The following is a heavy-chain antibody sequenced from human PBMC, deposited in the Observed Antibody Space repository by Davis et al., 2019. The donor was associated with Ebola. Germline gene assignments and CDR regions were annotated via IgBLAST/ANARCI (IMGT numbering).Heavy chain of an antibody. J-gene: IGHJ4*02. CDR2: ISYDGSNK. V-gene: IGHV3-30*14. CDR3: ARGASDGDTFDY. Sequence: GGSLRLSCAASGFTFSSYWMHWVRQAPGKGLEWVAVISYDGSNKYYADSVKGRFTISRDNSMNALYLQMDSLRAEDTAVYYCARGASDGDTFDYWGQGALVTVSS. CDR1: GFTFSSYW. D-gene: IGHD3-10*01.